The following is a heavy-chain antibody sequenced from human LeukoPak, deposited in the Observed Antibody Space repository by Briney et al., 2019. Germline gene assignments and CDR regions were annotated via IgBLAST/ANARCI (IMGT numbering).Heavy chain of an antibody. CDR2: IYYSGTT. CDR3: ARQVSQPKSAGYFDS. J-gene: IGHJ4*02. D-gene: IGHD6-6*01. V-gene: IGHV4-39*01. CDR1: GVSIRSSNYY. Sequence: SETLSLTCTVSGVSIRSSNYYWGWSRQPPGKGLELIATIYYSGTTYYNPSRKSRVTIYVYTSRNQFSLNVTSVTAADTAVYYCARQVSQPKSAGYFDSWGQGTLVTVSS.